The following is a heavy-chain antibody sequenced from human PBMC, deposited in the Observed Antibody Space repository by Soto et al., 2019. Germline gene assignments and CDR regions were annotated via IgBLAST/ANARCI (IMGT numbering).Heavy chain of an antibody. D-gene: IGHD3-10*01. CDR3: ARDNRVRGVIPKGIYYYGMDG. CDR2: IYYSGST. CDR1: GGPVSSGSYY. V-gene: IGHV4-61*01. Sequence: PSETLSLTCTVSGGPVSSGSYYWSWIRQPPGKGLEWIGYIYYSGSTNYNPSLKSRVTISVDTSKNQFSLKLSSVTAADTAVYYCARDNRVRGVIPKGIYYYGMDGCGQGTTVTVSS. J-gene: IGHJ6*02.